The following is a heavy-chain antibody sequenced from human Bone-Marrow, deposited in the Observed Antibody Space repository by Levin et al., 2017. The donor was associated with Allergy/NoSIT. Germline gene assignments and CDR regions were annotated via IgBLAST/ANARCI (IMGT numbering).Heavy chain of an antibody. CDR2: IAKNGGNI. CDR1: AFRFDSYT. V-gene: IGHV3-30-3*01. D-gene: IGHD4-23*01. J-gene: IGHJ4*02. Sequence: GGSLRLSCVGSAFRFDSYTLHWVRQAPGKGLEWLSVIAKNGGNIYYAGSVKGRFTISRDNSKNTLYLHMNSLRAEDKAVYYCARAPPTVGLDYWGQGTLVTVSS. CDR3: ARAPPTVGLDY.